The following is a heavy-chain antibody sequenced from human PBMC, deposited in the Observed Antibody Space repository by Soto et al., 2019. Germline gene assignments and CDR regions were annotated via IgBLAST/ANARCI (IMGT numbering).Heavy chain of an antibody. CDR1: GGSIISYY. Sequence: SETLSLTCTVSGGSIISYYWSLFRQPPGKGLEWIGFVYYTGSPNYNPSLKSRVTMSVDMSKNQFSLKLNSVTAADTAVYFCARTWDNWFDPWGQGTLVTVSS. CDR2: VYYTGSP. V-gene: IGHV4-59*01. J-gene: IGHJ5*02. D-gene: IGHD3-16*01. CDR3: ARTWDNWFDP.